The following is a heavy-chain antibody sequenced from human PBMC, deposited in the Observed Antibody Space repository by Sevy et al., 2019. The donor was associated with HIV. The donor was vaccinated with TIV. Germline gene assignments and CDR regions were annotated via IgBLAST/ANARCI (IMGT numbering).Heavy chain of an antibody. J-gene: IGHJ6*02. CDR3: ARGTNGNDFWSGYYYYYYGMDV. V-gene: IGHV4-34*01. CDR1: GGSFSGYY. Sequence: SETLSLTCAVYGGSFSGYYWSWIRQPPGKGLEWIGEINHSGSTNYNPSLKSRVTISVDTSKNQFSRKLSSVTAADTAVYYCARGTNGNDFWSGYYYYYYGMDVWGQGTTVTVSS. CDR2: INHSGST. D-gene: IGHD3-3*01.